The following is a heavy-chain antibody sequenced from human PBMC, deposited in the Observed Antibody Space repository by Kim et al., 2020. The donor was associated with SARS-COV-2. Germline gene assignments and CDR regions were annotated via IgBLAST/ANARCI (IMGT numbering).Heavy chain of an antibody. V-gene: IGHV3-33*01. CDR2: IWYDGSNK. CDR1: GFTFSSYG. D-gene: IGHD5-18*01. J-gene: IGHJ6*02. Sequence: GGSLRLSCAASGFTFSSYGMHWVRQAPGKGLEWVAVIWYDGSNKYYADSVKGRFTISRDNSKNTLYLQMNSLRAEDTAVYYCARDPNVDTAMGLGLPDYYYGMDVWGQGTTVTVSS. CDR3: ARDPNVDTAMGLGLPDYYYGMDV.